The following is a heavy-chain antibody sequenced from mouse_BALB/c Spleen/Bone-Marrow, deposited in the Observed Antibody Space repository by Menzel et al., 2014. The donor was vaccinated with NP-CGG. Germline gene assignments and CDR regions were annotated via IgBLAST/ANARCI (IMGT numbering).Heavy chain of an antibody. CDR2: IYPGDGDT. J-gene: IGHJ4*01. Sequence: VQLQQSGAELVRPGSSVKISCKASGYAFSSYWVNWVKQRPGQGLEWIGQIYPGDGDTNYNGKFRGKATLTADKSSSTAYMQLSSLTFEDSADYFCARWGGENYVNYCAMDYWGQGTSVTVSS. CDR3: ARWGGENYVNYCAMDY. V-gene: IGHV1-80*01. D-gene: IGHD1-1*01. CDR1: GYAFSSYW.